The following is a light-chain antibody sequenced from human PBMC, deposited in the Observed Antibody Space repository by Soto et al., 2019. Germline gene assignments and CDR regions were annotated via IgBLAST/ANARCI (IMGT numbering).Light chain of an antibody. CDR2: DAS. J-gene: IGKJ5*01. CDR1: QYIASY. V-gene: IGKV3-11*01. CDR3: QQRSDWPT. Sequence: EIVLTQSPATLSLSPGERATLSCRASQYIASYLAWYQHKPGQAPRLLIYDASTRATGIPARFSGSGSGADFTLTISSLEPEDFAVYYCQQRSDWPTFGQGTRLEMK.